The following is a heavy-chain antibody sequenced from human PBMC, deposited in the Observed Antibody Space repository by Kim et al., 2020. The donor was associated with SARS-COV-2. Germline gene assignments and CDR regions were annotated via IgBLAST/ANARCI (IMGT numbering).Heavy chain of an antibody. CDR2: INHSGST. Sequence: SETLSLTCAVYGGSFSGYYWSWIRQPPGKGLEWIGEINHSGSTNYNPSLKSGVTISVDTSKNQFSLKLSSVTAADTAVYYCARDRLLWFGEEYYYMDVWGKGTTVTVSS. J-gene: IGHJ6*03. CDR1: GGSFSGYY. CDR3: ARDRLLWFGEEYYYMDV. V-gene: IGHV4-34*01. D-gene: IGHD3-10*01.